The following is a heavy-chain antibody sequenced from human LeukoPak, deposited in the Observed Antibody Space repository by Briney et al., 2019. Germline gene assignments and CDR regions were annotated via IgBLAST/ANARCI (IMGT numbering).Heavy chain of an antibody. CDR1: GGSISSGSYY. Sequence: SETLSLTCTVSGGSISSGSYYWSWIRQPAGKGLEWIGRIYTSGSTNYHPSLKSRVTISVDTSKNQFSLKLSSVTAADTAVYYCARPTSSGWFDPWGQGTLVTVSS. D-gene: IGHD6-19*01. V-gene: IGHV4-61*02. CDR3: ARPTSSGWFDP. CDR2: IYTSGST. J-gene: IGHJ5*02.